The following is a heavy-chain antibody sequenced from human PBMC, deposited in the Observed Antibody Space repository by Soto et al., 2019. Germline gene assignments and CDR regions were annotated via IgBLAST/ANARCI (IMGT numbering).Heavy chain of an antibody. CDR3: AREVQVHTPAFGY. J-gene: IGHJ4*02. V-gene: IGHV1-69*19. Sequence: QVQLVQSGAEMKKPGSSVKVSCQSSGGTFNTYAMNWVRQAPGQGPEWMGDISPMFGAANYAPKFQGRGTIAADESTGTSYMQLGSLTSEDTCLYVCAREVQVHTPAFGYWGQGTLVTVSS. CDR1: GGTFNTYA. CDR2: ISPMFGAA. D-gene: IGHD3-10*01.